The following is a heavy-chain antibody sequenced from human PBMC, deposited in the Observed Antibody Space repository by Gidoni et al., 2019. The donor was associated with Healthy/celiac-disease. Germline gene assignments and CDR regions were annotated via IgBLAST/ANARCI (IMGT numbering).Heavy chain of an antibody. D-gene: IGHD6-19*01. V-gene: IGHV1-69*01. J-gene: IGHJ6*02. CDR2: IIPIFGTA. CDR3: ARDREAVAPYYYYGMDV. Sequence: QVQLVQSGAEVKKPGSSVKVSCKASGGTFSSYAISWVRQAPGQGLEWMGGIIPIFGTANYAQKFQGRVTITADESTSTAYMELSSLRSEDTAVYYCARDREAVAPYYYYGMDVWGQGTTVTVSS. CDR1: GGTFSSYA.